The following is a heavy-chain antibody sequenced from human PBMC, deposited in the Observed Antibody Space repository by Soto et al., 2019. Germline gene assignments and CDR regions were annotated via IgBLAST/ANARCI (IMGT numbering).Heavy chain of an antibody. Sequence: EVQLLESGGGLVQPGGSLRLSCAVSGFTFSSYAMNWVRQAPGKGLEWVSVISAGGATTYYADSVKGRFTISRDNSKNTLFLQMNSLRVEDTAVYYGGKTPSRKPVDDLGQGTLVTVSS. CDR1: GFTFSSYA. CDR2: ISAGGATT. CDR3: GKTPSRKPVDD. D-gene: IGHD2-15*01. V-gene: IGHV3-23*01. J-gene: IGHJ4*02.